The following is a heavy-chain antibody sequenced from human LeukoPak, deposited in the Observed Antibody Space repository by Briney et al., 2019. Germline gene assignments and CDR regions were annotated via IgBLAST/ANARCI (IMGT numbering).Heavy chain of an antibody. Sequence: GGSLRLSCAASGFTFSSYEMNWVRQAPGKGLEWVSYISSSGSTIYYADSVKGRFTISRDNAKNSLYLQMDSLRAEDTAVYYCARARYSGYVEHHYYYYMDVWGKGTTVTISS. D-gene: IGHD5-12*01. CDR2: ISSSGSTI. V-gene: IGHV3-48*03. CDR1: GFTFSSYE. J-gene: IGHJ6*03. CDR3: ARARYSGYVEHHYYYYMDV.